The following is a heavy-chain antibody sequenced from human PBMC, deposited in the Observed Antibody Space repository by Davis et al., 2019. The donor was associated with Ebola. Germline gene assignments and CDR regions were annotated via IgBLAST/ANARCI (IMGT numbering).Heavy chain of an antibody. Sequence: GGSLRLSCTDSVITFSSYAMTWVRQAPGKGLEWVSTISSGGTTYYADSVTGRFTISRDYFKDTLYLQMNILRADDSAVYYCARNGRDGYDLGAYYYGLDVWGKGTTVTVSS. J-gene: IGHJ6*04. CDR1: VITFSSYA. CDR3: ARNGRDGYDLGAYYYGLDV. D-gene: IGHD5-24*01. V-gene: IGHV3-23*01. CDR2: ISSGGTT.